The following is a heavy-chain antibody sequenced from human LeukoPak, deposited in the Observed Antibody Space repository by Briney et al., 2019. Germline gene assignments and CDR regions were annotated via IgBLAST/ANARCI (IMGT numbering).Heavy chain of an antibody. D-gene: IGHD4-17*01. J-gene: IGHJ4*02. V-gene: IGHV3-30*02. Sequence: PGGTLRLSCAASGFTFSNYGMNWVRQAPSKGLDWVAFIHYDGNNKYYADSVKGRFTISRDNSKNTVYLQMNSLRSEDTAVYYCAARRLTVTTEIDYWGQGTLVTVSS. CDR3: AARRLTVTTEIDY. CDR1: GFTFSNYG. CDR2: IHYDGNNK.